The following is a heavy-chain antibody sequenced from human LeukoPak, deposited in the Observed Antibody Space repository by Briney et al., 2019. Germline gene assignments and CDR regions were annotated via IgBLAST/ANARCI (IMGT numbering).Heavy chain of an antibody. D-gene: IGHD7-27*01. CDR2: IIPIFGTT. CDR1: GGSFSSYG. CDR3: ARGGNWGSWYFDL. V-gene: IGHV1-69*05. J-gene: IGHJ2*01. Sequence: ASVKVSCKASGGSFSSYGISAVRQAPGQGLEWMGRIIPIFGTTNYAQKFQGRVTITTDQSTSTAYMELSSLRSEDTAVYNCARGGNWGSWYFDLWGRGTLVTVSS.